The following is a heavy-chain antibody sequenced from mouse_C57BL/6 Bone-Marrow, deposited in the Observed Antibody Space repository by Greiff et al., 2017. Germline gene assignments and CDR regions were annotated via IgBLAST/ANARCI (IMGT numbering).Heavy chain of an antibody. CDR3: SSVLITTLFDY. CDR1: GFTFSDYY. Sequence: EVQLVESEGGLVQPGRSMKLSCTASGFTFSDYYMAWVRQVPEKGLEWVANINYAGSSTYYLDSLKSRFIISRDNAKNILYLQMSSLKSEDTATYYCSSVLITTLFDYWGQGTTLTVSS. J-gene: IGHJ2*01. V-gene: IGHV5-16*01. CDR2: INYAGSST. D-gene: IGHD1-1*01.